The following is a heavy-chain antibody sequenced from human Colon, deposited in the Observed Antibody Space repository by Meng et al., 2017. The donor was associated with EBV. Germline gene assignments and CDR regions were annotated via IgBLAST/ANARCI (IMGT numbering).Heavy chain of an antibody. CDR3: ASVEWRQWYFDL. CDR1: GGSFSSCGYY. J-gene: IGHJ2*01. V-gene: IGHV4-30-4*01. D-gene: IGHD3-3*01. Sequence: QVQLQEWGPGLVKPSQTLSLTCTVYGGSFSSCGYYWSWHPPAPGKGLKWNGNNYCSTNNSSSPSLKSRVTISVDKSHNPFSLKLGSVTDADTDVYYCASVEWRQWYFDLWGRGTLVTVSS. CDR2: NYCSTNN.